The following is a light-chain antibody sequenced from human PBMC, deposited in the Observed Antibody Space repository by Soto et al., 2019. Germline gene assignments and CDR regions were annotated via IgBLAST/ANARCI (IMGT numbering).Light chain of an antibody. J-gene: IGLJ2*01. CDR2: EVS. V-gene: IGLV1-36*01. CDR1: TSNIGKNT. CDR3: SSYAGSSNLVI. Sequence: QSVLTQPPSVSAGPGQRVTISCSGSTSNIGKNTVNWYQQLPGEAPKLIIYEVSKRPSGVPDRFSGSKSGNTASLTVSGLQAEDEADYYCSSYAGSSNLVIFGGGTKLTVL.